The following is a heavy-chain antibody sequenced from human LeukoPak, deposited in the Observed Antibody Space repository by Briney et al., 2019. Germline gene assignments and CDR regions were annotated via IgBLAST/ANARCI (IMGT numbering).Heavy chain of an antibody. CDR3: ATRSRDFDY. CDR1: GFTFDDYA. CDR2: ISWNSGSI. V-gene: IGHV3-9*01. D-gene: IGHD2-2*01. J-gene: IGHJ4*02. Sequence: GRSLRLSCAASGFTFDDYAMHWVRQAPGKGLEWVSGISWNSGSIGYADSVKGRFTISRDNAKNSLYLQMNSLRAEDTAVYYCATRSRDFDYWGQGTLVTVSS.